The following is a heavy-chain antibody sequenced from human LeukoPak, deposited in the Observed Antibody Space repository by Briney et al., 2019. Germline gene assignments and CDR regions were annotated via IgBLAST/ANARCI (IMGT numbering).Heavy chain of an antibody. CDR3: ARAFNNYSKGVEI. CDR1: GGSISSGDYY. J-gene: IGHJ3*02. V-gene: IGHV4-30-4*01. D-gene: IGHD2-2*01. Sequence: PSETLSLTCTVSGGSISSGDYYWSWIRQPPGKGLEWIGYIYYSGSTYYNPSLKSRVTISVDTSKNQFSLKLSSVTAADTAVYYCARAFNNYSKGVEIWGQGTMVTVSS. CDR2: IYYSGST.